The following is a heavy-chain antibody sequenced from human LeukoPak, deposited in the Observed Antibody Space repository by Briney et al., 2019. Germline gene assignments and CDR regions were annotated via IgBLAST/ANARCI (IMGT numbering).Heavy chain of an antibody. V-gene: IGHV3-23*01. D-gene: IGHD5/OR15-5a*01. Sequence: PGGSLRLSCAASRFIFSDYAMSWVRQAPGRGLEWVSTINNYGDNTYYADSVKGRFTISRDRSKNTLYLQMSSLRAEDTAIYYCARENSVFYGGFDYWGQGTLVTVSS. CDR2: INNYGDNT. J-gene: IGHJ4*02. CDR3: ARENSVFYGGFDY. CDR1: RFIFSDYA.